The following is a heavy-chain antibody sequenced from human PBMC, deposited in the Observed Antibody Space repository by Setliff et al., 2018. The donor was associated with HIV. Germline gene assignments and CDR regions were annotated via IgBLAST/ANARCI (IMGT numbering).Heavy chain of an antibody. Sequence: SETLSLTCAVSGYSISSGYYWGWIRQPPGKGLEWIGSIYHSGSTYYNPSLKSRLTISVDTSKNQFSLKLSSVTAADTAVYYCARGDHYYDSSGYDYWGQGTLVTVSS. CDR1: GYSISSGYY. CDR3: ARGDHYYDSSGYDY. J-gene: IGHJ4*02. CDR2: IYHSGST. D-gene: IGHD3-22*01. V-gene: IGHV4-38-2*01.